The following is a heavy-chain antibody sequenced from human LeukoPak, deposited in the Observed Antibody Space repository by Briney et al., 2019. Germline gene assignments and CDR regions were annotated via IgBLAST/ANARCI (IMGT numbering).Heavy chain of an antibody. CDR2: ISGSDGRT. CDR1: GFTFSSYA. V-gene: IGHV3-23*01. D-gene: IGHD1-26*01. Sequence: PGGSLRLSCAASGFTFSSYAMTWVRQASGKGLEWVSTISGSDGRTDYADSVKGRFTISRDNSKNTLYLQMNSLRAEDTAVYYCAKVKGELYTGSFGDYWGQGTLVTVSS. J-gene: IGHJ4*02. CDR3: AKVKGELYTGSFGDY.